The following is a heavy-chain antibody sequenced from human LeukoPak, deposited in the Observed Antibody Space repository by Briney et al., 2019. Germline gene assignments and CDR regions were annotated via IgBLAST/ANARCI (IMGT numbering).Heavy chain of an antibody. CDR1: GFTFSSYE. Sequence: GGSLRLSCAASGFTFSSYEMNWVRQAPGKGLEWVSYISSSGSTIYYADSVKGRFTISRDNSKNTLYLQMNSLRAEDTAVYYCANWDSYGAFDYWGQGTLVTVSS. CDR3: ANWDSYGAFDY. D-gene: IGHD4/OR15-4a*01. CDR2: ISSSGSTI. V-gene: IGHV3-48*03. J-gene: IGHJ4*02.